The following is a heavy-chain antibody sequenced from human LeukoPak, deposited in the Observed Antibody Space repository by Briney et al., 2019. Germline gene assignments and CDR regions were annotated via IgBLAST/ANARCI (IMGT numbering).Heavy chain of an antibody. V-gene: IGHV3-23*01. D-gene: IGHD2-21*02. J-gene: IGHJ4*02. CDR3: AKGAYCGGDCYSFFDY. Sequence: GGSLRLSCAASRFTFNTYAMTWVRQAPGKGLEWVSIISDSGVTYNADSVKGRFTISRDNSQNTLYLQMNSLRAEDTALYYCAKGAYCGGDCYSFFDYWGQGTLVTVSS. CDR1: RFTFNTYA. CDR2: ISDSGVT.